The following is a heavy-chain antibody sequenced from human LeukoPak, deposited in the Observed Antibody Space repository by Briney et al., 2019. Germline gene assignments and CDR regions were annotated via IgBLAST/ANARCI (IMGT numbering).Heavy chain of an antibody. Sequence: PGGSLRLSCAASGFTFSIYGMHWVRQAPGKGLEWVAVIWNDGSNKYYADSVKGRFTISRDNSKNTLYLQMNSLRAEDTAVYYCVKDFPAVAMNYYFDYWGQGTLVTVSS. J-gene: IGHJ4*02. CDR2: IWNDGSNK. CDR3: VKDFPAVAMNYYFDY. D-gene: IGHD6-19*01. CDR1: GFTFSIYG. V-gene: IGHV3-30*02.